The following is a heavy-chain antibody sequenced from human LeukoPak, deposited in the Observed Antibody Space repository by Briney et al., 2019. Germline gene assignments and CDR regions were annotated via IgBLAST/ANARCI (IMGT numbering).Heavy chain of an antibody. CDR3: ATENFGLGSPFDP. J-gene: IGHJ5*02. CDR1: GYTLNEVS. CDR2: FDPEDGER. V-gene: IGHV1-24*01. Sequence: ASVKVSCKVAGYTLNEVSMHWVRQAAGKGLEWMGGFDPEDGERIYAQKFQGRVTMTEDTSTDTAYMELSSLTSEDTAMYYCATENFGLGSPFDPWGQGTLVTVSS. D-gene: IGHD3-16*01.